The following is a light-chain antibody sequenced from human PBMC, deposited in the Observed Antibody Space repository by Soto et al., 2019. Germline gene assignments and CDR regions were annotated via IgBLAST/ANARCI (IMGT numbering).Light chain of an antibody. J-gene: IGLJ1*01. CDR2: EGS. CDR1: SSDVGSYNL. CDR3: CSYAGSSTYYV. Sequence: QSVLTQPASVSGSPGQSITISCTGTSSDVGSYNLVSWYQQHPGKAPKLMIYEGSKRPSGVSNRFSGSKSGNTASLTISGLQAEDEAVYSCCSYAGSSTYYVLGTG. V-gene: IGLV2-23*01.